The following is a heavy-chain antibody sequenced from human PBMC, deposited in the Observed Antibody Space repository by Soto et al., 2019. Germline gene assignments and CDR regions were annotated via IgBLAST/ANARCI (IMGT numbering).Heavy chain of an antibody. D-gene: IGHD1-26*01. Sequence: GESLKISCKGSGSSFANYWIGWVRQMPGRGLEWMGIIYPGDSETRYSPSFQGQVTISADKSINTAYLQWSSLEASDTAMYYCARSTTSTSYDYWGQGTLVTVSS. CDR2: IYPGDSET. CDR1: GSSFANYW. J-gene: IGHJ4*02. CDR3: ARSTTSTSYDY. V-gene: IGHV5-51*01.